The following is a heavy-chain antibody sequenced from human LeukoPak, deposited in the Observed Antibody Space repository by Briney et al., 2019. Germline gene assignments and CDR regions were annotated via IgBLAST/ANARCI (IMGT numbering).Heavy chain of an antibody. D-gene: IGHD2-15*01. J-gene: IGHJ4*02. Sequence: GGSLRLSCAASGFTFDNYAMHWVRQAPGKGLERVSLISVDGGSTYYADSVKGRFTITRDNSKNSLYLQMNSLRTEDTALYYCAKGVAPYYIDYWGQGTLVTVSS. CDR3: AKGVAPYYIDY. CDR2: ISVDGGST. CDR1: GFTFDNYA. V-gene: IGHV3-43*02.